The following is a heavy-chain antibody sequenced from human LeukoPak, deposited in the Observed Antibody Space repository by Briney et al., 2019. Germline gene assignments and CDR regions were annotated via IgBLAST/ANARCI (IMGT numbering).Heavy chain of an antibody. J-gene: IGHJ5*02. V-gene: IGHV4-59*01. CDR2: IYYSGST. CDR1: GGSISSYY. D-gene: IGHD6-19*01. CDR3: AREGSASNPSGWFPTWFDP. Sequence: PSETLSLTCTVSGGSISSYYWSWIRQPPGKGLEWIGYIYYSGSTNYNPSLKSRVTISVDTSKNQFSLKLSSVTAADTAVYYCAREGSASNPSGWFPTWFDPWGQGTLVTVSS.